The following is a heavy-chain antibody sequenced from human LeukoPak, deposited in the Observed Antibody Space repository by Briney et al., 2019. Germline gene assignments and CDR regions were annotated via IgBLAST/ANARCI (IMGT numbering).Heavy chain of an antibody. D-gene: IGHD3-22*01. J-gene: IGHJ3*02. CDR3: ARGDNSAFDI. Sequence: GGSLRLSCAASGFSFSSYGIHWVRQAPGKGLEWVAVISYDGSNQYYADSVKGRFTISRDNSKNTLYLQMNSLRPEDTAVYYCARGDNSAFDIWGQGTMVTVSS. V-gene: IGHV3-30*03. CDR2: ISYDGSNQ. CDR1: GFSFSSYG.